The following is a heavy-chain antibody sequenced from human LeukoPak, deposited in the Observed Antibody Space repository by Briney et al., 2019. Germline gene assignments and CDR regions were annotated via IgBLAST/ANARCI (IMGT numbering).Heavy chain of an antibody. Sequence: PGGSLRLSCAASGFTFSNFWMHGVRQAPGKGLVWVSRINSDGSITVYADSVKGRFTISRDNAKNTLYLQMNSLRAEDTAVYYCAENYYTGSGYYYFGQGALVTVSS. CDR1: GFTFSNFW. J-gene: IGHJ4*02. V-gene: IGHV3-74*01. CDR3: AENYYTGSGYYY. CDR2: INSDGSIT. D-gene: IGHD3-22*01.